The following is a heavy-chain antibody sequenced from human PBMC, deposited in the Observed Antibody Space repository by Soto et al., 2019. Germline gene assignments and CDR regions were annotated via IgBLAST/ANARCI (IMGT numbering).Heavy chain of an antibody. V-gene: IGHV3-30*18. J-gene: IGHJ6*03. CDR1: GFTFSSYG. CDR3: AKDPRIAATGPTSVRYYYYYMDV. D-gene: IGHD6-13*01. CDR2: ISYDGSNK. Sequence: QVQLVDSGGGVVQPGRSLRLSCAASGFTFSSYGMHWVRQAPGKGLEWVAVISYDGSNKYYADSVKGRFTISRDNSKNRLYLQMNSLRAEDTAMYYCAKDPRIAATGPTSVRYYYYYMDVWGTGTTVTVSS.